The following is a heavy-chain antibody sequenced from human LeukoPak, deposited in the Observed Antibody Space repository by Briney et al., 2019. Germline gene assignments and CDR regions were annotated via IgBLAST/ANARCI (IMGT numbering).Heavy chain of an antibody. Sequence: SETLSLTCTVSGGSISSYYWSWIRQPPGKGLEWIGYIYYSGSTNYNPSLKSRVTISVDTSKNQFSLRLSSVTAADTAVYYCARGVPRWFDPWGQGTLVTVSS. CDR1: GGSISSYY. CDR3: ARGVPRWFDP. D-gene: IGHD3-16*01. CDR2: IYYSGST. J-gene: IGHJ5*02. V-gene: IGHV4-59*12.